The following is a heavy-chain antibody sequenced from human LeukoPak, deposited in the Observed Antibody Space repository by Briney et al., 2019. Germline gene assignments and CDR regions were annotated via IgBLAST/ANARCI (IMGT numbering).Heavy chain of an antibody. CDR2: IYYSGST. V-gene: IGHV4-59*01. D-gene: IGHD3-3*01. J-gene: IGHJ6*03. CDR3: ARGDYDFWRYYMDV. CDR1: GGSISSYY. Sequence: SETLSLTCTVSGGSISSYYWSWIRQPPGKGLEWIGYIYYSGSTNYNPSPKSRVTISVDTSKNQFSLKLSSVTAADTAVYYCARGDYDFWRYYMDVWGKGTTVTVSS.